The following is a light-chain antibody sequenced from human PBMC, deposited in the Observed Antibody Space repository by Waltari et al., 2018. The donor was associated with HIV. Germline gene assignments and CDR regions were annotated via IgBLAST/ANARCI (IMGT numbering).Light chain of an antibody. CDR2: GAA. CDR3: QQYNIRPRVNT. V-gene: IGKV3-15*01. J-gene: IGKJ2*01. CDR1: QVVGSN. Sequence: DIVMTQSPAILSVSPGERVTLSCRASQVVGSNLAWYQQKVGQAPRPLIYGAATRAAEIPVRFSGSRSGTDFTLTIDSLQSEDFATYYCQQYNIRPRVNTFGQGTKLQIK.